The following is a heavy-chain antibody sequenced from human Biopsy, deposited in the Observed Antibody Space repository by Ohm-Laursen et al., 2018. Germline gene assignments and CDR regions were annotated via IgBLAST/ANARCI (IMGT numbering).Heavy chain of an antibody. CDR3: AGVRGDYYYGMDV. V-gene: IGHV3-53*01. CDR1: GFAVSSNY. D-gene: IGHD3-16*01. J-gene: IGHJ6*02. CDR2: IYSDLRT. Sequence: SLRLSCTASGFAVSSNYLTWVRQAPGKGLEWVSLIYSDLRTYYAGSVKGRFTIYRDNAKNSLYLQMNSLRAEDTAVYYCAGVRGDYYYGMDVWGQGTTVTVSS.